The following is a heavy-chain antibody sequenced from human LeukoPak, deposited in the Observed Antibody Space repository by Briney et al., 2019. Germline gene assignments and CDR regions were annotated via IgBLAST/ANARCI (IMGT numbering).Heavy chain of an antibody. V-gene: IGHV3-30*18. CDR1: GFTFSSYW. D-gene: IGHD3-22*01. CDR2: ISYDGSNK. Sequence: GGSLRLSCAASGFTFSSYWMSWVRQAPGKGLEWVAVISYDGSNKYYADSVKGRFTISRGNSKNTLYLQMNSLRAEDTAVYYCAETSAMGDSSGYYSAFDYWGQGTLVTVSS. J-gene: IGHJ4*02. CDR3: AETSAMGDSSGYYSAFDY.